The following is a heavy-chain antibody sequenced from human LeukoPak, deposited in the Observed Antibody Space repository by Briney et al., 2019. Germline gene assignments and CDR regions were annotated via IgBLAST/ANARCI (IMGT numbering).Heavy chain of an antibody. J-gene: IGHJ4*02. CDR1: GYTFTDHY. Sequence: ASVKVSCKTSGYTFTDHYVHWVRQAPGQGLEWMGWIDPNSGGTSYAQKFQGRVTMTGDTSISTAYMELSRLRSDDTAMFYCAREYLRSGSYKYFDYWGQGTLVTVSS. CDR2: IDPNSGGT. CDR3: AREYLRSGSYKYFDY. V-gene: IGHV1-2*02. D-gene: IGHD1-26*01.